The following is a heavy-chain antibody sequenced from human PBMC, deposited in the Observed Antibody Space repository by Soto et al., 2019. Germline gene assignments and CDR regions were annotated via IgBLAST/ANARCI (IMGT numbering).Heavy chain of an antibody. J-gene: IGHJ6*04. CDR1: GFTFSSYD. Sequence: PGGSLRLSCAASGFTFSSYDMHWVRQATGKGLEWVSAIGTAGDTYYPGSVKGRFTISRDNSKNTLYLQMNSLRAEDTAVYYCAKGRGYYYYYGVDFWGKGTTVTVSS. CDR2: IGTAGDT. V-gene: IGHV3-13*04. CDR3: AKGRGYYYYYGVDF.